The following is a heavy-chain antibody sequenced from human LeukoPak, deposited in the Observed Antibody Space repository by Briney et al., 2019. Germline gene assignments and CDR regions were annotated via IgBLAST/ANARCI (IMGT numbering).Heavy chain of an antibody. CDR2: IYHSGST. Sequence: SETLSLTCAVSGYSISSGYYWGWIRQPPRKGLEWIGSIYHSGSTYYNPSLKSRVTISVDTSKNQFSLKLSSVTAADTAVYYCAREAAAGSNWFDPWGQGTLVTVSS. V-gene: IGHV4-38-2*02. D-gene: IGHD6-13*01. J-gene: IGHJ5*02. CDR3: AREAAAGSNWFDP. CDR1: GYSISSGYY.